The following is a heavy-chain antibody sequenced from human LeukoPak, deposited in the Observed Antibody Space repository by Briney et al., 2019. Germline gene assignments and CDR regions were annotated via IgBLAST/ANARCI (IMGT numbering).Heavy chain of an antibody. CDR1: GFTFSSYW. J-gene: IGHJ4*02. CDR3: ASSTYYYDSSGYYSYYFDY. V-gene: IGHV3-7*03. D-gene: IGHD3-22*01. CDR2: INQDGSEK. Sequence: GGSLRLSCAASGFTFSSYWMSWVRQAPGKGLEWVANINQDGSEKFYVDSVKGRFTISRDNPKKSLYLQMNNLRDEDTAVYYCASSTYYYDSSGYYSYYFDYWGQGTLVTVSS.